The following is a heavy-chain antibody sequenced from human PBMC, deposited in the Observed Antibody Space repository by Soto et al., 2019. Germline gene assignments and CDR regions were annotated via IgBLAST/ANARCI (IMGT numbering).Heavy chain of an antibody. J-gene: IGHJ3*02. D-gene: IGHD3-3*01. V-gene: IGHV1-46*01. CDR1: GYTFTNCY. CDR2: INPSCTIT. Sequence: ASVKVSCKSSGYTFTNCYIHWVRQAPGQGLEWMAIINPSCTITRVAQKFQDRVTLTRDTSTSTAYMDLSSLRSEDTAVYYCARDNVGFDLWSPQGTRLDIWGQGTMVTVSS. CDR3: ARDNVGFDLWSPQGTRLDI.